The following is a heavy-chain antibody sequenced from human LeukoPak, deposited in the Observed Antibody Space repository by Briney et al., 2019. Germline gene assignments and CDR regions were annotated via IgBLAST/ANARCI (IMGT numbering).Heavy chain of an antibody. Sequence: GGSLRLSCAASGFTFSSYWMSWVRQAPGKGLEWVANIRQGGSEKYYADSVKGRFTISRDNAKNSLYLQMNSLRAEDTAVYYCARDGPRYGGDTAMVHFDYWGQGAMVSVPS. CDR1: GFTFSSYW. CDR2: IRQGGSEK. V-gene: IGHV3-7*01. CDR3: ARDGPRYGGDTAMVHFDY. J-gene: IGHJ4*02. D-gene: IGHD5-18*01.